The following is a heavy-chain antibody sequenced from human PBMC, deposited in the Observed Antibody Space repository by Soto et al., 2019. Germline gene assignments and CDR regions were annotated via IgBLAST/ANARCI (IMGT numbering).Heavy chain of an antibody. D-gene: IGHD2-15*01. Sequence: GWSLRLACASSGFTFISYAMSWVRQAPGKGLEWVSAISGSGGTTYYADSVKGRFTISRDNSKNTLYLQMNSLRAEDTAVYYCARIYCSAGSCPPFGYWGQGTLVTVSS. V-gene: IGHV3-23*01. CDR1: GFTFISYA. J-gene: IGHJ4*02. CDR2: ISGSGGTT. CDR3: ARIYCSAGSCPPFGY.